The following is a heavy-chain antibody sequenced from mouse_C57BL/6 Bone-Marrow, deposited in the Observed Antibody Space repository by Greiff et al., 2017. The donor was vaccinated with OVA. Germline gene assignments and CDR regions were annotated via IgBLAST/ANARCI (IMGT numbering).Heavy chain of an antibody. D-gene: IGHD1-1*01. Sequence: QVQLQQSGAELVRPGTSVKMSCKASGYTFTNYWIGWAKQRPGHGLEWIGDIYPGGGYTNYNEKFKGKATLTADKSSSTAYMQFSSLTSEDSAIYYCARGPPFITTVVARYYYAMDYWGQGTSVTVSS. CDR3: ARGPPFITTVVARYYYAMDY. CDR1: GYTFTNYW. J-gene: IGHJ4*01. V-gene: IGHV1-63*01. CDR2: IYPGGGYT.